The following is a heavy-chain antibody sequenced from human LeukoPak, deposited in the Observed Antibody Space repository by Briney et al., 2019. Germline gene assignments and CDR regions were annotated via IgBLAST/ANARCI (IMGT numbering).Heavy chain of an antibody. D-gene: IGHD5-24*01. V-gene: IGHV7-4-1*01. J-gene: IGHJ4*02. CDR3: ARSANDYGYNYFDY. CDR2: INTNTGNP. CDR1: GYTFTSYA. Sequence: ASVKVSCKASGYTFTSYAMNWVRQAPGQGLEWMGWINTNTGNPTYAQGFTGRFVFSLDTSVSTAYLQIAGLKAEDTAVYYCARSANDYGYNYFDYWGQGTLVTVSS.